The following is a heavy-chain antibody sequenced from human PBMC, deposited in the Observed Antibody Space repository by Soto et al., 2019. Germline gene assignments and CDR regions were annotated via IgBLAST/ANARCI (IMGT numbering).Heavy chain of an antibody. V-gene: IGHV1-69*13. Sequence: VASVKVSCKASGGTFSSYAISWVRQAPGQGLEWMGGIIPIFGTANYAQKFQGRVTITADESTSTAYMELSSLRSEDTAVYYCARGANKPLYYYGMDVWGQGTTVTFYS. J-gene: IGHJ6*02. CDR3: ARGANKPLYYYGMDV. CDR1: GGTFSSYA. D-gene: IGHD1-26*01. CDR2: IIPIFGTA.